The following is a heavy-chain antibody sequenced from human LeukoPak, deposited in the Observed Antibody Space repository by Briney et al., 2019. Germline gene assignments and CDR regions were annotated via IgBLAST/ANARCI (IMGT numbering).Heavy chain of an antibody. J-gene: IGHJ4*02. CDR1: GFTFSSYG. Sequence: GGSLRLSCAASGFTFSSYGMHWVRQAPGKGLEWVAFIRFDGSNKYYAGSVKGRFTISRDNSENTLYLQMNSLRAEDTAVYYCAWGMVYARGDYFDYWGQGTLVTVSS. CDR2: IRFDGSNK. D-gene: IGHD2-8*01. CDR3: AWGMVYARGDYFDY. V-gene: IGHV3-30*02.